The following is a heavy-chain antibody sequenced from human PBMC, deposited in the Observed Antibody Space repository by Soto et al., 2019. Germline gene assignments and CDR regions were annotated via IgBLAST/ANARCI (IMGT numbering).Heavy chain of an antibody. CDR3: AKETHYDFWSGTPFDY. V-gene: IGHV3-23*01. CDR2: ISGSGGST. D-gene: IGHD3-3*01. J-gene: IGHJ4*01. Sequence: SGGSLRLSCAASGFTFSSYAMSWVRQAPGKGLEWVSAISGSGGSTYYADSVKGRFTISRDNSKNTLYLQMNSLRAEDTAVYYCAKETHYDFWSGTPFDYWGQGTLVTVSS. CDR1: GFTFSSYA.